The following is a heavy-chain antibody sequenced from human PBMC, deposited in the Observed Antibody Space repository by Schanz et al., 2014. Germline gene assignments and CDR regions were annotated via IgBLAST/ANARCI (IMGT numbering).Heavy chain of an antibody. CDR3: ARDRRRYCSTASCLHDNWFDP. J-gene: IGHJ5*02. CDR1: GYTFTAYG. V-gene: IGHV1-18*01. CDR2: ISAYNGNT. Sequence: VQSVHSGTEVQKLGASVKVSCQTSGYTFTAYGINWVRQAPGQGLEWIGWISAYNGNTNYAQKVQGRVTMTTDTSTGTAYMELRSLRSDDTAVYYCARDRRRYCSTASCLHDNWFDPWGQGTLXTVSS. D-gene: IGHD2-2*01.